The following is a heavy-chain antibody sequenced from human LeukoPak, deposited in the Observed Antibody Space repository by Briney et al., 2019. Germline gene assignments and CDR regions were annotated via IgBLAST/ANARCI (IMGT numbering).Heavy chain of an antibody. CDR2: ISYSGST. CDR1: GGSISSSSYY. D-gene: IGHD3-10*01. V-gene: IGHV4-39*01. J-gene: IGHJ4*02. CDR3: ARLGNYYDSGSYFDC. Sequence: SGTLSLTCTVSGGSISSSSYYWGWIRQPPGKGLEWIGNISYSGSTYYNPSLKSRVAISVDTSKNQFSLKLSSVTAADTAAYYCARLGNYYDSGSYFDCWGQGTLVTVSS.